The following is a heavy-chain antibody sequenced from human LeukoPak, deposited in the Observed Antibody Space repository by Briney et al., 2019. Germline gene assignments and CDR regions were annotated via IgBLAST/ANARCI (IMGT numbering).Heavy chain of an antibody. V-gene: IGHV3-11*05. D-gene: IGHD3-10*01. J-gene: IGHJ4*02. Sequence: PGRSLRLSCAASGFTFSDYYMSWIRQAPGKGLGWVSYISSSSSYTNYADSVKGRFPISRDNAKNSLYLQMNSLRAEDTAVYYCARGLGSGSYYLDYWGQGTLVTVSS. CDR3: ARGLGSGSYYLDY. CDR2: ISSSSSYT. CDR1: GFTFSDYY.